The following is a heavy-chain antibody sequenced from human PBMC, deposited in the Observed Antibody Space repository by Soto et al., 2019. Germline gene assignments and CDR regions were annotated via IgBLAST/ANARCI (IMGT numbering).Heavy chain of an antibody. CDR3: ATGGLFTS. V-gene: IGHV4-34*01. D-gene: IGHD3-3*01. J-gene: IGHJ5*02. CDR1: GGYFSAND. CDR2: INHAGST. Sequence: QVQLQQWGAGLLKPSETLSLTCGIYGGYFSANDWSWIRQTPGKGLEWLGEINHAGSTDYNPSLKGPITISTDTSKNQFSLKLSSMTAADTAVYYCATGGLFTSWGQGTLVTVSS.